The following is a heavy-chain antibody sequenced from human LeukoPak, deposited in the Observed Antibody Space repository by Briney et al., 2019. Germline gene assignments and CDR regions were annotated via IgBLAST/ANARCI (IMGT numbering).Heavy chain of an antibody. CDR1: GDSISSSSYY. CDR3: ARVGHCSGGSCYWSDY. D-gene: IGHD2-15*01. CDR2: IYYSGST. J-gene: IGHJ4*02. V-gene: IGHV4-39*07. Sequence: SETLSLTCTVSGDSISSSSYYWGWIRQPPGKGLEWIGSIYYSGSTYYNPSLKSRVTISVDTSKNQFSLKLSSVTAADTAVYYCARVGHCSGGSCYWSDYWGQGTLVIVSS.